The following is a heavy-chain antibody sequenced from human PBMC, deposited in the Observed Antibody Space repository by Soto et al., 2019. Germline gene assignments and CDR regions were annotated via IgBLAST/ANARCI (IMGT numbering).Heavy chain of an antibody. CDR1: GYIFTAYS. Sequence: ASVKVSCKTSGYIFTAYSMHWVRQAPGQGLEWMGVVNPSGGSAHYAQSFEGRVTLTRDTSTSTFYMELSSLRSEDTAVYYCARELYSCGAECPYYMDYWGQGTPVTVSS. CDR3: ARELYSCGAECPYYMDY. J-gene: IGHJ4*02. CDR2: VNPSGGSA. D-gene: IGHD2-21*01. V-gene: IGHV1-46*01.